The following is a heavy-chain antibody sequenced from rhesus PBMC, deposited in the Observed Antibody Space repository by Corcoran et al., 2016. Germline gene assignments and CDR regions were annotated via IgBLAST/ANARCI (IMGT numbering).Heavy chain of an antibody. CDR2: ISESGGTI. J-gene: IGHJ4*01. V-gene: IGHV3S26*01. CDR3: TRDRPYSSGWYYFDY. D-gene: IGHD6-31*01. CDR1: GFTFSSYV. Sequence: DVQLVESGGGLVKPGGSLRLSCVASGFTFSSYVMHWVRQAPGKGLEWVSVISESGGTIYYDDSVKGRFNISRDNAKNSLFLQMNSLRAEDTAVYYCTRDRPYSSGWYYFDYWGQGVLVTVSS.